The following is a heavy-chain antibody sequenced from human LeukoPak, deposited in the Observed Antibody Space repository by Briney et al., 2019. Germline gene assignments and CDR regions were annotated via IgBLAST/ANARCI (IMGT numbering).Heavy chain of an antibody. CDR3: ARVSTPSAYDPFDF. CDR2: IDPGDSYT. J-gene: IGHJ4*02. V-gene: IGHV5-10-1*01. Sequence: GESLRISCQGSGYNFTSYWISWVRQMPGKGLEWMGRIDPGDSYTNYSPSFQGHVTISTDKSTSTAYVQWSSLKASDTAMYYCARVSTPSAYDPFDFWGQGTLVTVSS. D-gene: IGHD5-12*01. CDR1: GYNFTSYW.